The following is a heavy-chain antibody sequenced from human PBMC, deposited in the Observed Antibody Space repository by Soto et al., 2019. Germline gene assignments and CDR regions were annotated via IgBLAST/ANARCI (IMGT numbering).Heavy chain of an antibody. CDR2: SIVGLVSAGDST. CDR3: VGETYYYDGNGYTFTN. CDR1: GGSISSSTW. Sequence: SETLSLTCAVSGGSISSSTWWGWVRQPAGKGLEWIGRISIVGLVSAGDSTAYNPSLKSRVTISVDKSMNRLSLILRSVTAADTAVYYCVGETYYYDGNGYTFTNWGQGTQVTVS. D-gene: IGHD3-22*01. J-gene: IGHJ4*02. V-gene: IGHV4-4*02.